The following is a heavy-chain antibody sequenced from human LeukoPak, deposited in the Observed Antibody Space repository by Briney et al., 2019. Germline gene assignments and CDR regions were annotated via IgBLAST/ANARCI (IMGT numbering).Heavy chain of an antibody. Sequence: ASVTVSFTASGYTFTSYAMHWVRQAPGQRLEWMGWINAGNDNTKYSQKFQGRVTITRDTSASTAYMELSSLRSEDTAVYYCARDLGYCTGGTCYPNWFDPWGQGTLVTVSS. CDR2: INAGNDNT. V-gene: IGHV1-3*01. J-gene: IGHJ5*02. CDR1: GYTFTSYA. CDR3: ARDLGYCTGGTCYPNWFDP. D-gene: IGHD2-15*01.